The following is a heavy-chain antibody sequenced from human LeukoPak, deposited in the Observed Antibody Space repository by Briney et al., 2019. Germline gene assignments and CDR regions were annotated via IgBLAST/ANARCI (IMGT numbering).Heavy chain of an antibody. Sequence: GASVKVSCKASGGTFSSYAISWARQAPGQGLEWMGGIIPIFGTANYAQKFQGRVTITADESTSTAYMELSSLRSEDTAVYYCARATYYYDSSGYYEPLNWFDPWAREPWSPSPQ. J-gene: IGHJ5*02. V-gene: IGHV1-69*13. CDR3: ARATYYYDSSGYYEPLNWFDP. CDR1: GGTFSSYA. CDR2: IIPIFGTA. D-gene: IGHD3-22*01.